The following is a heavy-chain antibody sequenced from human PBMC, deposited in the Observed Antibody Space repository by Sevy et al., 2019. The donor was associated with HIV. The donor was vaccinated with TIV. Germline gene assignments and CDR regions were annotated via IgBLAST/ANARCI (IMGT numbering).Heavy chain of an antibody. CDR2: FDPEDGET. Sequence: ASVKVSCKVSGYTLTELSMHWVRQAPGKGLEWMGGFDPEDGETIYAQKFQGRVTMTEDTSTDTAYMELSSLRSEDTALYYCATGVVVPAAPYYYYYYGMDVWGQGTTVTVSS. CDR1: GYTLTELS. J-gene: IGHJ6*02. CDR3: ATGVVVPAAPYYYYYYGMDV. V-gene: IGHV1-24*01. D-gene: IGHD2-2*01.